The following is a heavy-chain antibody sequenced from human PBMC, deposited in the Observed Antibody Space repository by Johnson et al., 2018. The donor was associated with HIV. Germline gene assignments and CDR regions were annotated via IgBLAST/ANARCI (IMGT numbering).Heavy chain of an antibody. V-gene: IGHV3-66*02. CDR1: GFTVSSNY. CDR2: IYSGGST. Sequence: VQLVESGGGVVQPGRSLRLSCVASGFTVSSNYMSWVRQAPGKGLAWVSVIYSGGSTYYADPVKGRFTIYRDNSKTTLYLQMGSLRAEDMAVYYCARGGGLLDAFDIWGQGTMVTVSS. CDR3: ARGGGLLDAFDI. D-gene: IGHD1-26*01. J-gene: IGHJ3*02.